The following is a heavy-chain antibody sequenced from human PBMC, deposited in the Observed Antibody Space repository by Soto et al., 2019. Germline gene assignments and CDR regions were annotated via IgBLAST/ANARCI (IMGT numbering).Heavy chain of an antibody. CDR1: GYTFTSYA. Sequence: QVQLVQSGAEVKKPGASVKVSCKASGYTFTSYAMHWVRQAPGQRLEWMGWINAGNGNTKYSQKFQGRVTITRDTSASTDYMEMSSVRSEATAVYYCARLLSPGIWGTKGSSSHYYYGMDVWGQGTTVTVSS. D-gene: IGHD6-6*01. V-gene: IGHV1-3*01. J-gene: IGHJ6*02. CDR3: ARLLSPGIWGTKGSSSHYYYGMDV. CDR2: INAGNGNT.